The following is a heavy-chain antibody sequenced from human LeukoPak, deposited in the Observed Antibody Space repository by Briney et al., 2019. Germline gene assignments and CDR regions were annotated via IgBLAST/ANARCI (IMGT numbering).Heavy chain of an antibody. CDR1: GFTFSSYW. V-gene: IGHV3-74*01. CDR2: INSDGSGT. J-gene: IGHJ4*02. CDR3: ARAADFWSGYTRD. Sequence: GGSLRLSCAASGFTFSSYWMHWVRQAPGKGLVWVSRINSDGSGTSYADSVKGRFTISRDNAKNTLYLQMNSLRAEDTAVYYCARAADFWSGYTRDWGQGTLVTVSS. D-gene: IGHD3-3*01.